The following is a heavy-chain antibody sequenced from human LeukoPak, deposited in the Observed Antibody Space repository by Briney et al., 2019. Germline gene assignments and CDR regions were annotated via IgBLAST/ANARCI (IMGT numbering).Heavy chain of an antibody. Sequence: GGSLRLSCAASGFTFSSYWMSWVRQAPGKGLEWVANIKQDGSEEYYVDSVKGRFTISRDNTKNSLYLQMNSLRAEDTAVYYCASRTYYDFWSGYSPFDYWGQGTLVTVSS. D-gene: IGHD3-3*01. V-gene: IGHV3-7*01. CDR3: ASRTYYDFWSGYSPFDY. J-gene: IGHJ4*02. CDR2: IKQDGSEE. CDR1: GFTFSSYW.